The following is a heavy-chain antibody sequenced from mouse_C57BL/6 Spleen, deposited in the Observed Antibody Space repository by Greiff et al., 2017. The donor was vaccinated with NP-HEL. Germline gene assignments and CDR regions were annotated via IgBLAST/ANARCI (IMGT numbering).Heavy chain of an antibody. CDR2: ISDGGSYT. Sequence: DVKLVESGGGLVKPGGSLKLSCAASGFTFSSYAMSWVRQTPEKRLEWVATISDGGSYTYYPDNVKGRFTISRDNAKNNLYLQMSHLKAEDTAMYYCARDPRRYAMDYWGQGTSVTVSS. CDR1: GFTFSSYA. V-gene: IGHV5-4*01. J-gene: IGHJ4*01. CDR3: ARDPRRYAMDY. D-gene: IGHD1-2*01.